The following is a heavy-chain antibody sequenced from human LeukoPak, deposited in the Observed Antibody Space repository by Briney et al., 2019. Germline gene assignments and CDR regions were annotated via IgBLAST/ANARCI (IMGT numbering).Heavy chain of an antibody. D-gene: IGHD4-17*01. J-gene: IGHJ4*02. CDR1: GFTFSNYA. Sequence: GGSLRLSCVASGFTFSNYAMSWVRQAPGKGLEWVANIKQDGSEKYYVDSVKGRFTISRDNAKNSLYLQMNSLRAEDTAVYYCARVSPNTVTTLQSFDYWGQGTLVTVSS. CDR2: IKQDGSEK. V-gene: IGHV3-7*01. CDR3: ARVSPNTVTTLQSFDY.